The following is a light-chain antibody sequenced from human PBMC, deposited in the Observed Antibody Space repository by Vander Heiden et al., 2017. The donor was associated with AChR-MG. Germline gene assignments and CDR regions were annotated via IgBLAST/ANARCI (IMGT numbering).Light chain of an antibody. J-gene: IGLJ2*01. CDR3: CSYAGTNTLI. V-gene: IGLV2-11*01. CDR1: TSDVGTYDY. Sequence: SPLTQPGSVSGSPGQSVTISFTGTTSDVGTYDYVSWYQQHLGKARKRIICDVRLRPSGVHDRFSGSKSGTAASLTISGIQTDDEADYYCCSYAGTNTLIFGGGTKLTVL. CDR2: DVR.